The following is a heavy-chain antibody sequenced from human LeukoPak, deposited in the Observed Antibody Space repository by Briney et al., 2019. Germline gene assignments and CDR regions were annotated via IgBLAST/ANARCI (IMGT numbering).Heavy chain of an antibody. Sequence: SETLSLTCTVSGGSISSSSYYWGWIRQPPGKGLEWIGSFYYSGSTNYNPSLKSRVTISVDTSKNQFSLKLSSVTAADTAVYYCARAYKISSGWLGYFDYWGQGTLVTVSS. V-gene: IGHV4-39*07. CDR1: GGSISSSSYY. J-gene: IGHJ4*02. CDR3: ARAYKISSGWLGYFDY. CDR2: FYYSGST. D-gene: IGHD6-19*01.